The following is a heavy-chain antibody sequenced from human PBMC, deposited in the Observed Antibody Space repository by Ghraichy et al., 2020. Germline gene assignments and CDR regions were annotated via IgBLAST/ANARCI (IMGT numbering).Heavy chain of an antibody. J-gene: IGHJ4*02. CDR2: ISGSGNNM. CDR1: GFTFTDYY. Sequence: GGSLRLSCAASGFTFTDYYMSWIRQPPGKGLEWVSYISGSGNNMDYAASVKGRFTISRDNPNNSLYLQMNSLRAEDTATYYCARHVRGLTLALYWGQGILVTVSS. D-gene: IGHD3-10*02. V-gene: IGHV3-11*01. CDR3: ARHVRGLTLALY.